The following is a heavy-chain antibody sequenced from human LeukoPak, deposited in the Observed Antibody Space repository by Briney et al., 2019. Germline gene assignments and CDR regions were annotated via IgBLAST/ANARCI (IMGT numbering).Heavy chain of an antibody. V-gene: IGHV4-34*01. Sequence: SETLSLTCAVYGGSFSGYYWSWIRQPPGKGLEWIGEINHSGSTNYNPSLKSRVTISVDTSKNQFPLKLSSVTAADTAVYYCARPVCSGGSCKYFQHWGQGTLVTVSS. CDR3: ARPVCSGGSCKYFQH. CDR2: INHSGST. CDR1: GGSFSGYY. D-gene: IGHD2-15*01. J-gene: IGHJ1*01.